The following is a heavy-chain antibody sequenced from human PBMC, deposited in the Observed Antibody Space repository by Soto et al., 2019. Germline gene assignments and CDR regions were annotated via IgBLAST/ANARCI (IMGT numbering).Heavy chain of an antibody. Sequence: PGGSLRLSCAASGFTFSSYSMNWVRQAPGKGLEWVSYISSSSSTIYYADSVKGRFTISRDNAKNSLYLQMNSLRAEDTAVYYCARGYYDILTGYLRDYYGMDVWGQGTTVTVSS. D-gene: IGHD3-9*01. CDR2: ISSSSSTI. V-gene: IGHV3-48*01. J-gene: IGHJ6*02. CDR1: GFTFSSYS. CDR3: ARGYYDILTGYLRDYYGMDV.